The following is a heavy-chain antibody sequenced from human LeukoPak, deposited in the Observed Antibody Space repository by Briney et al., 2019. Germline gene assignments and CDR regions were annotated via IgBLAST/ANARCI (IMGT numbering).Heavy chain of an antibody. CDR2: IYHSGST. V-gene: IGHV4-30-2*01. J-gene: IGHJ3*02. D-gene: IGHD6-13*01. CDR1: GGSISSGGYY. CDR3: ARDSIAAAGMGRGAFDI. Sequence: SETLPLTCTVSGGSISSGGYYWGWIRQPPGKGLEWIGYIYHSGSTYYNPSLKSRVTISVDRSKNQFSLKLSSVTAADTAVYYCARDSIAAAGMGRGAFDIWGQGTMVTVSS.